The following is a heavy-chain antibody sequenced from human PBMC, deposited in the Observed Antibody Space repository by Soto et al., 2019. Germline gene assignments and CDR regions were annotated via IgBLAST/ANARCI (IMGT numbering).Heavy chain of an antibody. D-gene: IGHD2-8*02. CDR3: GRASGPFGC. Sequence: QVQLVESGGGVVQPGRSLRLSCAASGFIFSTYGMHWVRQAPGKGLEWVAVIWYDGSDKDYADSMKGRFTISEDNSKNPLYLHRNSLGAEDTAGYYCGRASGPFGCWGQGTRVTVS. CDR1: GFIFSTYG. CDR2: IWYDGSDK. J-gene: IGHJ4*02. V-gene: IGHV3-33*01.